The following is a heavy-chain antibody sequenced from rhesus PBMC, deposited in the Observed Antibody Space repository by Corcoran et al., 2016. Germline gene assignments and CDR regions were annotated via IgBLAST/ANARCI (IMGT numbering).Heavy chain of an antibody. J-gene: IGHJ1*01. D-gene: IGHD4-23*01. CDR3: AREYPVTTRFEF. V-gene: IGHV4-122*02. Sequence: QVQLQESGPGLVKPSETLSLTCAVSGGSISSGYYYWSRIRQPPGKGLEWIGYITYSGGTSYNPSLKSRVTISRDTSKNQFSLKLGSVTAADTAVYYCAREYPVTTRFEFWGQGALVTVSS. CDR1: GGSISSGYYY. CDR2: ITYSGGT.